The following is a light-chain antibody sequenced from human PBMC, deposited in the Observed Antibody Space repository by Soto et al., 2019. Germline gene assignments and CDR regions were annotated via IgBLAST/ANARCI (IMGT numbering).Light chain of an antibody. V-gene: IGKV1-33*01. CDR1: QDISKY. Sequence: DIPRTQSPSSLSASGGDRVTITCQASQDISKYLNWYPQKPGKAPKIMIYDASNLETGVPSRFSGSGYGKDFTFTISSLQPEDIATDDCQQYDNLPLTFGGGTKVDIK. CDR2: DAS. J-gene: IGKJ4*01. CDR3: QQYDNLPLT.